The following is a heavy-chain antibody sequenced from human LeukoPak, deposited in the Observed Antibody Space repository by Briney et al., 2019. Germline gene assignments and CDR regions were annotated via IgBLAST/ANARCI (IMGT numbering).Heavy chain of an antibody. J-gene: IGHJ6*03. D-gene: IGHD5-24*01. CDR2: IIPIFGTA. Sequence: SVKVSCKASGGTFSSYAISWVRQAPGQGLEWMGGIIPIFGTANYAQKFQGRVTITTDESTSTAYMELSSLRSEDTAVYYCARDSGDGYHYDYYYYMDVWGKGTTVTVSS. CDR1: GGTFSSYA. V-gene: IGHV1-69*05. CDR3: ARDSGDGYHYDYYYYMDV.